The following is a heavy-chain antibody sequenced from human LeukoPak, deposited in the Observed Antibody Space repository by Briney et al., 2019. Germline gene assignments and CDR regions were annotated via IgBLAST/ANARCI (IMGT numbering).Heavy chain of an antibody. V-gene: IGHV3-30*02. CDR2: IQFDGSYK. D-gene: IGHD2-2*01. Sequence: GGSLRLSCAASGFTFVSSAMHWVRQAPGKGLECVAFIQFDGSYKLYSGSVKGRFTISRYNSKNTLYLEMNSLRPEDTAVYYCATHCSGTACHRDYWGQGTLVTVSS. CDR3: ATHCSGTACHRDY. CDR1: GFTFVSSA. J-gene: IGHJ4*02.